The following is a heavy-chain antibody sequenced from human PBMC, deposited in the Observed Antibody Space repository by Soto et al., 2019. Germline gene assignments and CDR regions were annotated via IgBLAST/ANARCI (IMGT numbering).Heavy chain of an antibody. V-gene: IGHV3-23*01. Sequence: GGSLRLCCAASGFTFSSYAMSWVRQAPGKGLEWVSAISGSGGSTYYADSVKGRFTISRDNSKNTLYLQMNSLRAEDTAVYYCAKDRYFDFWSGYYIGPYDAIDIWGQGTMVTVSS. CDR2: ISGSGGST. D-gene: IGHD3-3*01. CDR3: AKDRYFDFWSGYYIGPYDAIDI. J-gene: IGHJ3*02. CDR1: GFTFSSYA.